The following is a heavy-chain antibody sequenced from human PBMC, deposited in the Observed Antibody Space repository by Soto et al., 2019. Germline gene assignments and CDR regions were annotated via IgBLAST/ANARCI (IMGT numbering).Heavy chain of an antibody. CDR1: GFTFSSYA. V-gene: IGHV3-23*01. CDR3: AKDDYRGSGPYYSYYYGMDV. D-gene: IGHD1-26*01. J-gene: IGHJ6*02. Sequence: TGGSLRLSCAASGFTFSSYAMSWVRQAPGKGLEWVSAISGSGGSTYYADSVKGRFTISRDNSKNTLYLQMNSLRAEETAVYYCAKDDYRGSGPYYSYYYGMDVWGQGTTVTVSS. CDR2: ISGSGGST.